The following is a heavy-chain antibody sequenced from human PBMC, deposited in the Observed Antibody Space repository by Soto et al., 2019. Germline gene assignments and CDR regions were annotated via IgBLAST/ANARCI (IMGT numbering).Heavy chain of an antibody. CDR3: AGFSRSWKLERRGGDAFDI. Sequence: SVKVSCKASGGTFSSYAISWVRQAPGQGLEWMGGIIPIFGTANYAQKFQGRVTITADESTSTAYMELSSLRSEDTAVYYCAGFSRSWKLERRGGDAFDIWGQGTMVTVSS. CDR1: GGTFSSYA. V-gene: IGHV1-69*13. CDR2: IIPIFGTA. J-gene: IGHJ3*02. D-gene: IGHD1-1*01.